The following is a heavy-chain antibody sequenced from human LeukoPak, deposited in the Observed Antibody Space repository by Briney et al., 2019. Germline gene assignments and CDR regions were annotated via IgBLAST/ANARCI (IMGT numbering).Heavy chain of an antibody. CDR1: GFTFSSYW. CDR3: ARDSGHCDDNSCHHFDD. CDR2: ISESGSDI. J-gene: IGHJ4*02. V-gene: IGHV3-21*05. Sequence: GGSLRLSCAASGFTFSSYWMSWVRQAPGKGLEWVAYISESGSDIYYADSVKGRFTISRDNAKNSIYLQVNSLRAEDTAVYYCARDSGHCDDNSCHHFDDWGQGTLVTVSS. D-gene: IGHD3-22*01.